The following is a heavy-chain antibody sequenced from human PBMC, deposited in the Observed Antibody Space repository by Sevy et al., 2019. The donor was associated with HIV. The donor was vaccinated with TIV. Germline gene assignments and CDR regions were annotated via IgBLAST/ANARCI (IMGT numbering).Heavy chain of an antibody. CDR3: ARGPF. J-gene: IGHJ4*02. CDR2: IKEDGSEK. V-gene: IGHV3-7*01. CDR1: GFMFSGVW. Sequence: GGSLRLSCAASGFMFSGVWMSWVRQAPGKIPELVANIKEDGSEKRYEDSVMGRFTISRDNAKNSLFLQMDSLRVEDTAVYYCARGPFWGPGALVTVSS.